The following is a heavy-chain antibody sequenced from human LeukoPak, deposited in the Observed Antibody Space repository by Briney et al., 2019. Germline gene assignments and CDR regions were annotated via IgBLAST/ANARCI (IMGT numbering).Heavy chain of an antibody. CDR2: FDPKDSET. CDR3: ATDYQWLVPPTFDY. Sequence: ASVKVSCKVSGYTLTELSMHWVRQAPGKGLEWMGGFDPKDSETIYAQKFQGRVTMTEDTSTDTAYMELSSLRSEDTAVYYCATDYQWLVPPTFDYWGQGTLVTVSS. J-gene: IGHJ4*02. V-gene: IGHV1-24*01. CDR1: GYTLTELS. D-gene: IGHD6-19*01.